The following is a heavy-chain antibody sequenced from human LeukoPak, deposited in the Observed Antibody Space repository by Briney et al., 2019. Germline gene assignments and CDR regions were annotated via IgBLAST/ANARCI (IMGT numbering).Heavy chain of an antibody. V-gene: IGHV3-30*18. D-gene: IGHD3-22*01. CDR3: AKGYDSSGYDAFDI. CDR2: ISYDGGNK. CDR1: GFTFSSYG. Sequence: GGSLRLSCAASGFTFSSYGMHWVRQAPGKGLEWVAVISYDGGNKYYADSVKGRFTISRDNSKNTLYLQMNSLRAEDTAVYYCAKGYDSSGYDAFDIWGQGTMVTVSS. J-gene: IGHJ3*02.